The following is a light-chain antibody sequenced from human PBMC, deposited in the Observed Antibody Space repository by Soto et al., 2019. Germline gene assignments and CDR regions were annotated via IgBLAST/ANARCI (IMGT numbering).Light chain of an antibody. Sequence: QSVLTQSPSASGSLGQAVTISCTGTSSDVGGYNYVSWYQQYPGKAPRLMIYEVSKRPSGVPARFSGSKSGNTASLTISGLQAEDEADYYCSSHAGATKVFGTGTKVTVL. CDR3: SSHAGATKV. V-gene: IGLV2-8*01. CDR2: EVS. CDR1: SSDVGGYNY. J-gene: IGLJ1*01.